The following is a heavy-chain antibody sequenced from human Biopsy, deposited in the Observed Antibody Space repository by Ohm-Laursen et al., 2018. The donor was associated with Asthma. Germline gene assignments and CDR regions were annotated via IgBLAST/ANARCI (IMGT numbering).Heavy chain of an antibody. CDR2: ISYDGSSI. Sequence: SLGLSCTASRFTYEMHCVRQAPGKGLEWVAVISYDGSSIYYADSVKGRFTISRDNSKNTLSLQMNSLTAEDTAVYYCAKEGVAGTHIEDWGQGTLVTVSS. V-gene: IGHV3-30*04. CDR3: AKEGVAGTHIED. D-gene: IGHD6-19*01. CDR1: RFTYE. J-gene: IGHJ4*02.